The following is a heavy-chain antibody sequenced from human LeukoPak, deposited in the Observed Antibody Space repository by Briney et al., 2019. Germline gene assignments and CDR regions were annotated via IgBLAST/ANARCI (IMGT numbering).Heavy chain of an antibody. V-gene: IGHV4-34*01. Sequence: SETLSLTCAVYGGSFSGYYWSWIRQPPGKGLEWIGEINHSGSTNYNPSLKSRVTISVDTSKNQFSLKLSSVTAADTAVYYCARGTRYNWNHSWFDPWGQGTLVTVSS. CDR3: ARGTRYNWNHSWFDP. J-gene: IGHJ5*02. D-gene: IGHD1-20*01. CDR2: INHSGST. CDR1: GGSFSGYY.